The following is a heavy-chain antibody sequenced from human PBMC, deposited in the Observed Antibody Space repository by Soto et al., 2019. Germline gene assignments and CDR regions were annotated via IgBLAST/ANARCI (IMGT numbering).Heavy chain of an antibody. CDR2: VYYTGST. CDR1: GGSINSYS. V-gene: IGHV4-59*01. J-gene: IGHJ3*01. CDR3: ATARACSGSSCYGVDEAFDV. D-gene: IGHD2-15*01. Sequence: SETLSLTCSVSGGSINSYSWSWIRQPPGKRLEWIGYVYYTGSTNYNPSLKSRVTMSRATSKKQFFLELTSVTAADTAIYYCATARACSGSSCYGVDEAFDVWGPGTMVTVSS.